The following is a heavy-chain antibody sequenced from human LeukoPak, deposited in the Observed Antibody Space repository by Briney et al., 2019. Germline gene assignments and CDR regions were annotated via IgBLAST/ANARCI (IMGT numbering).Heavy chain of an antibody. CDR3: ARGRTNDYVWGSYRYYFDY. J-gene: IGHJ4*02. D-gene: IGHD3-16*02. CDR1: GGSISSYY. Sequence: SETLSLTCTVSGGSISSYYWSWIRQPPGKGLEWIGFIYYSGSTNYNPSLKSRVTISVDTSKNQFFLNLRSVTAADTAVYYCARGRTNDYVWGSYRYYFDYWGQGTLVTVSS. CDR2: IYYSGST. V-gene: IGHV4-59*01.